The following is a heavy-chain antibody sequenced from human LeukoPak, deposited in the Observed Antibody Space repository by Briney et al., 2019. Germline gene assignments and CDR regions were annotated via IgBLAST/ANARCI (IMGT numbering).Heavy chain of an antibody. J-gene: IGHJ6*02. V-gene: IGHV4-59*01. CDR1: DGSISSYY. CDR2: IYYSGST. D-gene: IGHD4-17*01. Sequence: PSETLSLTCTVSDGSISSYYWSWIRQPPGKGLEWIGYIYYSGSTNYNPSPKSRVTISVDTSKNQFSLKLSSVTAADAAVYYCARDATVSGAYGMDVWGQGTTVTVSS. CDR3: ARDATVSGAYGMDV.